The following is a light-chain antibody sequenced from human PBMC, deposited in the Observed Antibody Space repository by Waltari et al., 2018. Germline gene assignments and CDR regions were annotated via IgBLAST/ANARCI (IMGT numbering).Light chain of an antibody. CDR2: GKN. J-gene: IGLJ2*01. CDR3: NSRDTSGNHVV. Sequence: SSELTQGPAVSVALGQTVRITCQGDSLRSYYASWYQQKPGQAPVLVIYGKNNRPSGIPDRFSGSTSGNTASLTISGAHAEDEADYYCNSRDTSGNHVVFGGGTKLTVL. V-gene: IGLV3-19*01. CDR1: SLRSYY.